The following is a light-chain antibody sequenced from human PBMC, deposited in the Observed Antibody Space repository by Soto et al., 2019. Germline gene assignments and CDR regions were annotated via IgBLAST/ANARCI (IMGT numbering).Light chain of an antibody. V-gene: IGLV2-14*02. CDR1: SSDVGSYNL. CDR3: SSYTSSSTRV. J-gene: IGLJ1*01. CDR2: EGS. Sequence: QSVLTQPASVSGPPGQSITISCTGTSSDVGSYNLVSWYQQHPGKAPKLMIYEGSKRPSGVSNRFSGSKSGNTASLTISGLQAEDGADYYCSSYTSSSTRVFGTGTKVTVL.